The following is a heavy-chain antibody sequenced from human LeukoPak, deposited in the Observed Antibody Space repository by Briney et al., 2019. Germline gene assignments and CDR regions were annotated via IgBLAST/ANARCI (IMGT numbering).Heavy chain of an antibody. V-gene: IGHV3-66*02. J-gene: IGHJ4*02. CDR1: GFSVSSNY. CDR2: IYTGGTT. Sequence: GGSLRLSCAASGFSVSSNYMNWVRQAPGKGLEWVSAIYTGGTTYYADSVKGRFTISRDNSKNTLYLQMNSLRAEDTAVYYCARDKLGSGYSGDFDSWGQGTLVTVSS. CDR3: ARDKLGSGYSGDFDS. D-gene: IGHD6-19*01.